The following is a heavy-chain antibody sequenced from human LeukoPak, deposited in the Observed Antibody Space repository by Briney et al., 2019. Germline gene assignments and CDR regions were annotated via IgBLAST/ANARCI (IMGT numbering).Heavy chain of an antibody. Sequence: GGSLRLSCAASGFTFSSYAMNWVRQAPGKGLEWVSVISASGATTHYADSVKGRFTISRDNSKNTLDLQMNSLRAEDTAVHYCAKGFLRYDPYYYAMDVWGPGTTVTVSS. CDR2: ISASGATT. CDR1: GFTFSSYA. D-gene: IGHD3-3*01. V-gene: IGHV3-23*01. J-gene: IGHJ6*02. CDR3: AKGFLRYDPYYYAMDV.